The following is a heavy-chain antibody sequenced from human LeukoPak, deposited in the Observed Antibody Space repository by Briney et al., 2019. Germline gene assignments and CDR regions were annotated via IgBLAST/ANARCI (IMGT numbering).Heavy chain of an antibody. CDR1: GYTFTSYY. V-gene: IGHV1-46*01. D-gene: IGHD6-13*01. Sequence: ASVRVSCKASGYTFTSYYMHWVRQAPGQGLGWMGIINPSGGSTSYAQKFQGRVTMTRDMSTSTVYMELSSLRSEDTAVYYCASAPPAAAGTPNYYYYYGMDVWGQGTTVTVSS. CDR2: INPSGGST. J-gene: IGHJ6*02. CDR3: ASAPPAAAGTPNYYYYYGMDV.